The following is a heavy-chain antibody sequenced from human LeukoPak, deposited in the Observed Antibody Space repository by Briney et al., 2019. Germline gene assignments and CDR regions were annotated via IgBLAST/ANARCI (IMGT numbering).Heavy chain of an antibody. Sequence: SETLSLTCTVSGGSISSSSYYWGWIRQPPGKGLEWIGSIYYSGSTYYNPSLKSRVTISVDTSKNQFSLKLSSVTAADTAVYYCARMEYSSGWYHIFDYWGQGTLVTVSS. J-gene: IGHJ4*02. CDR2: IYYSGST. CDR3: ARMEYSSGWYHIFDY. CDR1: GGSISSSSYY. V-gene: IGHV4-39*01. D-gene: IGHD6-19*01.